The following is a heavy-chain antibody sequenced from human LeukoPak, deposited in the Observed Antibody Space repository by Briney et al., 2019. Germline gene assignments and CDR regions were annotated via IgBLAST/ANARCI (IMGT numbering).Heavy chain of an antibody. CDR2: ISYDGSNK. CDR1: GFTFSSYG. D-gene: IGHD6-19*01. CDR3: ARDWAVAAMWGAFDI. Sequence: GGSLRLSCAASGFTFSSYGMHWVRQAPGKGLEWVAVISYDGSNKYYADSVKGRFTISRDNSKNTLYLQMNSLRAEDTAVYYCARDWAVAAMWGAFDIWGQGTMVTVSS. V-gene: IGHV3-30*19. J-gene: IGHJ3*02.